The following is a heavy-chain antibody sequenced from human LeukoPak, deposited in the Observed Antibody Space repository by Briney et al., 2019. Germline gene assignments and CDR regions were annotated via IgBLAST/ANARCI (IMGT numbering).Heavy chain of an antibody. V-gene: IGHV3-74*01. Sequence: PGGSLRLSCAASGFTFSSYWMHWVRQAPGKGLVWVSRINSDGSSTSYADSVRGRSTISRDNAKNTLYLQMNSLRAEDTAVYYCARSSYCSGGSCYPLDYFDYWGQGTLVTVSS. D-gene: IGHD2-15*01. CDR3: ARSSYCSGGSCYPLDYFDY. J-gene: IGHJ4*02. CDR1: GFTFSSYW. CDR2: INSDGSST.